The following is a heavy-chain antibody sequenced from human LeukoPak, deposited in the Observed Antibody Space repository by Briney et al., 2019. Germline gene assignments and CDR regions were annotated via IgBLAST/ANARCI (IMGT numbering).Heavy chain of an antibody. J-gene: IGHJ4*02. V-gene: IGHV4-30-2*01. D-gene: IGHD6-19*01. CDR3: ARDTEIAVAGPKFDY. CDR2: IYHSGST. Sequence: PSQTLSLTRTVSGGSISSGGYYWGWIRQPPGKGLEWIGYIYHSGSTYYNPSLKSRVTISVDRSKNQFSLKLSSVTAADTAVYYCARDTEIAVAGPKFDYWGQGTLVTVSS. CDR1: GGSISSGGYY.